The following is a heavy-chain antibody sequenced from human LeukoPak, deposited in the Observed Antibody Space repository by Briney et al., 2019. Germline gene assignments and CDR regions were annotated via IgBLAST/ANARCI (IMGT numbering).Heavy chain of an antibody. CDR3: ARVGAMYYYGSEPHWFDP. V-gene: IGHV4-59*01. J-gene: IGHJ5*02. Sequence: SETLSLTCTVSGGSISSYYWSWIRQPPGKGLEWIGYIYYSGSTNYNPSLKSRVTISVDTSKNQFSLKLSSVTAADTAVYYCARVGAMYYYGSEPHWFDPWGLGTLVTVSS. CDR2: IYYSGST. CDR1: GGSISSYY. D-gene: IGHD3-10*01.